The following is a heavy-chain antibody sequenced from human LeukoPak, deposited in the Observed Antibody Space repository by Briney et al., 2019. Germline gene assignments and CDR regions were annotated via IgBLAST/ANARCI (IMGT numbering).Heavy chain of an antibody. CDR2: INPNSGGT. J-gene: IGHJ6*03. CDR1: GYTFTGYY. V-gene: IGHV1-2*02. CDR3: SWSPRSYYYYMDV. Sequence: ASVKVSCKASGYTFTGYYMHWVRQAPGQGLEWMGWINPNSGGTNYAQKFQGRVTMTRDTSISTAYMELSRLRSDDTAVYYCSWSPRSYYYYMDVWGKGTTVTVSS.